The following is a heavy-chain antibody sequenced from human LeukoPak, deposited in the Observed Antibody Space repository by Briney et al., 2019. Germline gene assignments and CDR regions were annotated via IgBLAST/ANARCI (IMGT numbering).Heavy chain of an antibody. Sequence: GGSLRLSCAASGFTFSSYEMNWVRQAPGKVLEWVSYISSSGSTIYYADSVKGRFTISRDNAKNSLYLQMNSLRAEDTAVYYCAELGMIGGVWGKGTTVTISS. D-gene: IGHD3-10*02. CDR2: ISSSGSTI. CDR1: GFTFSSYE. V-gene: IGHV3-48*03. J-gene: IGHJ6*04. CDR3: AELGMIGGV.